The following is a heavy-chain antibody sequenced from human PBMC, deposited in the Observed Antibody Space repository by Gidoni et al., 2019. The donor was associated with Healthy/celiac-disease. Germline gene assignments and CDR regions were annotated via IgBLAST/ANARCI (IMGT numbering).Heavy chain of an antibody. CDR1: GGTFRSYA. CDR3: ARDMGYGSGSYYDY. J-gene: IGHJ4*02. D-gene: IGHD3-10*01. V-gene: IGHV1-69*04. CDR2: IIPILGIA. Sequence: QVQLVQSGAEVKKPGSSVKVSCKASGGTFRSYAISWVRQAPGQGLEWMGRIIPILGIANYAQKFQGSVTITADKSTSTAYMELRSLRSEDTAVYYCARDMGYGSGSYYDYWGQGTLVTVSS.